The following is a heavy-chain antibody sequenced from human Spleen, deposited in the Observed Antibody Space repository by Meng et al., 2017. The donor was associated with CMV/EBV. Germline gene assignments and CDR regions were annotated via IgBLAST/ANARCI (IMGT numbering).Heavy chain of an antibody. V-gene: IGHV1-18*01. CDR1: GYSFTPYG. CDR2: ISGYNDNT. Sequence: KASGYSFTPYGITWVRQAPGQGLEWVGWISGYNDNTNYAQRLQGRITMTTDTSTSTTYMELRSLTSDDTAVYYCAREGKYSSSSVDFWGQGTLVTVSS. CDR3: AREGKYSSSSVDF. J-gene: IGHJ4*02. D-gene: IGHD6-6*01.